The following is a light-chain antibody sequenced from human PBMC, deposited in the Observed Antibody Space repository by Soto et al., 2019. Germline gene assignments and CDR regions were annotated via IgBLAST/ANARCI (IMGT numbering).Light chain of an antibody. CDR2: EVN. V-gene: IGLV2-8*01. CDR1: SSDVGDYNY. CDR3: SSYAGSSNV. J-gene: IGLJ1*01. Sequence: QSVLTQPPSASGSPGQSVAISCTGTSSDVGDYNYVSWYQQHPGKAPKLMIYEVNKRPSGVPDRFSGSKSGNTASLTVSGLQAEDEADYYCSSYAGSSNVFGTGPKVTV.